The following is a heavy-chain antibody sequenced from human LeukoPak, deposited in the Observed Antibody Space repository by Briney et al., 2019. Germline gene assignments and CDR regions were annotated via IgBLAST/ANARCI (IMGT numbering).Heavy chain of an antibody. CDR3: ASSSDIVVVPAAQGTNDAFDI. CDR1: GGSISSSSYY. J-gene: IGHJ3*02. Sequence: SETLSLTCTVSGGSISSSSYYWGWIRQPPGKGLEWIGEINHSGSTNYNPSLKSRVTISVDTSKNQFSLKLSSVTAADTAVYYCASSSDIVVVPAAQGTNDAFDIWGQGTMVTVSS. V-gene: IGHV4-39*07. D-gene: IGHD2-2*01. CDR2: INHSGST.